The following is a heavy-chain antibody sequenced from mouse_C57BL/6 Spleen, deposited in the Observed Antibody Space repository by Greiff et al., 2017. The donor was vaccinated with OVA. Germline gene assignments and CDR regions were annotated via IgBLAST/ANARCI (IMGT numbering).Heavy chain of an antibody. J-gene: IGHJ2*01. CDR3: TAFFTTPPGY. CDR2: IDPENGDT. D-gene: IGHD1-2*01. V-gene: IGHV14-4*01. Sequence: EVQLVESGAELVRPGASVKLSCTASGFNIKDDYMHWVKQRPEQGLEWIGWIDPENGDTEYASKFQGKATITADTSSNTAYLQLSSLTSEDTAVYYCTAFFTTPPGYWGQGTTLTVSS. CDR1: GFNIKDDY.